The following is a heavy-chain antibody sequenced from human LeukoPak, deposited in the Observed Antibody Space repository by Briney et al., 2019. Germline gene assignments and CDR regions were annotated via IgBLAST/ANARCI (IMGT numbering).Heavy chain of an antibody. J-gene: IGHJ6*02. CDR1: GFIFTSFA. V-gene: IGHV3-23*01. CDR3: AKEMGDYIDYYYYSGVDV. Sequence: PGGSLRLSCAASGFIFTSFAMTWVRQAPGKGLEWVSSISGSGDSASYAGSVKGRFTISRDNSKNEVYLQMSSLRAEDTAIYYCAKEMGDYIDYYYYSGVDVWGHWTTVTVSS. D-gene: IGHD4-11*01. CDR2: ISGSGDSA.